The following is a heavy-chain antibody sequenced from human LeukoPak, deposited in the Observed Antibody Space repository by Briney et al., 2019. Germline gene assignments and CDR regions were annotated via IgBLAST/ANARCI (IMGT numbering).Heavy chain of an antibody. CDR3: ARARRLWVAELCSWFDP. J-gene: IGHJ5*02. CDR1: GFIFSSYS. Sequence: GGSLRLSCAASGFIFSSYSMSWVRQTPGKGLEWISYISGSTNSIYYADSVKGRFTISRDNTKNSLYLQMNSLRVGDTAVYYCARARRLWVAELCSWFDPWGQGTPVTVSS. D-gene: IGHD3-10*01. V-gene: IGHV3-48*04. CDR2: ISGSTNSI.